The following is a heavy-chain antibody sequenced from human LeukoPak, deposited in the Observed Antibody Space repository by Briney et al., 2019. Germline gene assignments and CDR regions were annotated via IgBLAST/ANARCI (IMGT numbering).Heavy chain of an antibody. Sequence: SGPTLVNPTQTLTLTCTFSGFSLSTSGVGVGWIRQPPGKALEWLALIYWDDDKRYSPSLKSRLTITKDTSKNQVVLTMTNVDPVDTATYYCAHGTTVVTCDYWGQGTLVTVSS. J-gene: IGHJ4*02. CDR2: IYWDDDK. D-gene: IGHD4-23*01. CDR3: AHGTTVVTCDY. V-gene: IGHV2-5*02. CDR1: GFSLSTSGVG.